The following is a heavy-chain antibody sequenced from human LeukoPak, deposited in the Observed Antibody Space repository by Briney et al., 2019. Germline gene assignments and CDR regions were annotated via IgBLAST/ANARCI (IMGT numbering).Heavy chain of an antibody. D-gene: IGHD4-17*01. CDR2: INWNGGST. J-gene: IGHJ4*02. V-gene: IGHV3-20*04. Sequence: GGSLRLSCAASGFTFDDYGMSWVRQAPGKGLEWVSGINWNGGSTGYADSVKGRSTISRDNAKNSLYLQMNSLRAEDTALYYCARDYADYGDYIYFDYWGQGTLVTVSS. CDR3: ARDYADYGDYIYFDY. CDR1: GFTFDDYG.